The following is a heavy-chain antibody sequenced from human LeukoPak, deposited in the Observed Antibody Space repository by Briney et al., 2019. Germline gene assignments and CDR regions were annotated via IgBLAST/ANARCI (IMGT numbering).Heavy chain of an antibody. CDR3: ARVRNYDSSGYYPLDY. D-gene: IGHD3-22*01. Sequence: ASVKVSCKASGYTFTSYGISWVRQAPGQGLEWMGWISAYNDNTNYAQKLQGRVTMTTDTSTSTAYMELRSLRSDDTAVYYCARVRNYDSSGYYPLDYWGQGTLVTVSS. V-gene: IGHV1-18*01. J-gene: IGHJ4*02. CDR1: GYTFTSYG. CDR2: ISAYNDNT.